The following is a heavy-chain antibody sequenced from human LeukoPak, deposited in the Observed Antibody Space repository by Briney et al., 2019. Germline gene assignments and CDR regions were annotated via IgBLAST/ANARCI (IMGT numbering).Heavy chain of an antibody. D-gene: IGHD3-22*01. CDR3: ARGFGWLLPTDAFDI. Sequence: ASVKVSCKASGYTFTGYYIHWVRQAPERGLEWMGWINPNNGGTNYAQKFQDRVTMTRDTSISTAYMELSSLRSDDSAVYYCARGFGWLLPTDAFDIWGQGTMVTVSS. CDR2: INPNNGGT. J-gene: IGHJ3*02. CDR1: GYTFTGYY. V-gene: IGHV1-2*02.